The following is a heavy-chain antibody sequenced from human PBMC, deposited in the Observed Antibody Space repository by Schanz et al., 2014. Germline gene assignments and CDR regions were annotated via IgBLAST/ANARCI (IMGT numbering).Heavy chain of an antibody. J-gene: IGHJ3*02. CDR3: AKGRFGELSAFDI. CDR1: GFTLSNYA. D-gene: IGHD3-10*01. Sequence: EMQLLESGGGLAQPGGSLRLSCAASGFTLSNYAMSWVRQAPGKGLEWVSYVSSSSSYTHYADSVKGRFTISRDNSKNTLYLQMNSLRAEDTAVYYCAKGRFGELSAFDIWGQGTMVTVSS. CDR2: VSSSSSYT. V-gene: IGHV3-23*01.